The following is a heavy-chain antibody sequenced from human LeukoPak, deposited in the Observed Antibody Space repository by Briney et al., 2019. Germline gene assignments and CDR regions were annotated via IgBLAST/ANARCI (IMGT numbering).Heavy chain of an antibody. CDR2: ISWISGSI. V-gene: IGHV3-9*01. J-gene: IGHJ4*02. D-gene: IGHD4-17*01. CDR3: AKEQYGDYCLDY. Sequence: GGSLRLSCAASGFTFDDYAMHWVRQAPGKGLEWVSGISWISGSIGYADSVKGRFTISRDNAKNSLYLQMNSLRAEDTALYYCAKEQYGDYCLDYWGQGTLVTVSS. CDR1: GFTFDDYA.